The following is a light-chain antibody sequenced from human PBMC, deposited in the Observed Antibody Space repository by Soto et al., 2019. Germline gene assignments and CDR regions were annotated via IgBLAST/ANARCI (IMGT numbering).Light chain of an antibody. V-gene: IGKV3-15*01. CDR3: QQYNWWPWT. CDR1: QSISSD. J-gene: IGKJ1*01. CDR2: GS. Sequence: EIVMTQSPATLSVSPGERATLSCRASQSISSDLAWYQQKPGQAPRLLIYGSTRATGIPARFSGSGSGTEFTLTLSSLQSEDSALYYCQQYNWWPWTFGQGTKVETK.